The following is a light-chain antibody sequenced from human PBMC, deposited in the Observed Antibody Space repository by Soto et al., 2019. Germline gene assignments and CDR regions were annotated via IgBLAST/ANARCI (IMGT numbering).Light chain of an antibody. CDR1: SSDVGGYNY. CDR2: EVS. V-gene: IGLV2-8*01. J-gene: IGLJ1*01. CDR3: SSYAGRNNFV. Sequence: QSVVTQPPSPSGSPGQSVTIPRPGTSSDVGGYNYVSWYQQHPGKAPKLMIYEVSKRPSGVPDRFSGSKSGNTASLTVSGLLAEDEADYYCSSYAGRNNFVFGTGTKATV.